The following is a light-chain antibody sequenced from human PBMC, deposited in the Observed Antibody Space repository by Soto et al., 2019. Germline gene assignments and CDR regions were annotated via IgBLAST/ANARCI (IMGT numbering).Light chain of an antibody. J-gene: IGLJ3*02. CDR3: CSFAGSNSWV. Sequence: QSALTQPASVSGSPGQSITISCTGSSSDVGTYDLVSWYQHHPGAAPKLMIYEATRRPSGISNRFSGSKAGNTASLTISGLQAEDEADYYCCSFAGSNSWVFGGGTKLTVL. CDR2: EAT. CDR1: SSDVGTYDL. V-gene: IGLV2-23*01.